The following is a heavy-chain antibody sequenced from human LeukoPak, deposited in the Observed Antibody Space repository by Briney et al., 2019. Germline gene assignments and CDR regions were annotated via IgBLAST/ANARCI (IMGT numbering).Heavy chain of an antibody. CDR3: ARAPSGWDALDI. Sequence: PSETLSLTCTVSDGSISSYYWSWIRQPPGKGLEWIGYIYYSGSTNYNPSLKSRVTMSVDTSKTQFSLKLSSVTAADTAVYYCARAPSGWDALDIWGQGTMVTVSS. CDR1: DGSISSYY. D-gene: IGHD6-19*01. V-gene: IGHV4-59*01. CDR2: IYYSGST. J-gene: IGHJ3*02.